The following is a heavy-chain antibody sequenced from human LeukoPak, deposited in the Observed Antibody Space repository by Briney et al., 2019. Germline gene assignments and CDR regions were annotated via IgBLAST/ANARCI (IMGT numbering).Heavy chain of an antibody. CDR1: GFTFSSYS. D-gene: IGHD3-22*01. J-gene: IGHJ3*02. CDR2: ISSSSSYI. V-gene: IGHV3-21*01. CDR3: ARAKGGYYDDNPFDI. Sequence: GGSLRLSCAASGFTFSSYSMNWVRQAPGKGLEWVSSISSSSSYIYYADSVKGRFTISRDNAKNSLYLQMNSLRAEDTAVYYCARAKGGYYDDNPFDIWGQGTMVTVSS.